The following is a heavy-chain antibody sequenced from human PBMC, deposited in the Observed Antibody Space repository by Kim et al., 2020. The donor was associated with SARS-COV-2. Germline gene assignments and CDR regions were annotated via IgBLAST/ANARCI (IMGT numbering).Heavy chain of an antibody. CDR1: GGSISSSSYY. CDR3: ARDDGQWLVNPGGDY. J-gene: IGHJ4*02. V-gene: IGHV4-39*02. CDR2: IYYSGST. D-gene: IGHD6-19*01. Sequence: SETLSLTCTVSGGSISSSSYYWGWIRQPPGKGLEWIGSIYYSGSTYYNPSLKSRVTISVDTSKNQFSLKLSSVTAADTAVYYCARDDGQWLVNPGGDYWGQGTLVTVSS.